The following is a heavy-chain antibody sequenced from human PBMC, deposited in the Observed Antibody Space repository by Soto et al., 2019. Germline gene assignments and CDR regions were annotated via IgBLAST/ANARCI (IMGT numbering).Heavy chain of an antibody. Sequence: GGSLRLSCAASGFTFRSYGMHWVRQAPGKGLEWVAFISDDGSQKYYGDSVKGRFTISRDNSKNTLSLRMISLRTEDTSVYYCAKEAPGGWHFFDTWGQGTLVTVSS. CDR3: AKEAPGGWHFFDT. V-gene: IGHV3-30*18. CDR2: ISDDGSQK. CDR1: GFTFRSYG. J-gene: IGHJ4*02. D-gene: IGHD6-19*01.